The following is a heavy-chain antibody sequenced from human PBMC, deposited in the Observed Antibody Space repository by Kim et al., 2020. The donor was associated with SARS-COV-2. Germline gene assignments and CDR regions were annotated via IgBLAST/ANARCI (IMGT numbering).Heavy chain of an antibody. D-gene: IGHD3-22*01. J-gene: IGHJ4*02. CDR3: ARASSGYNYY. CDR2: ISSSSSVK. Sequence: GGSLRLSCAGSGFNFSTYSFSWVRQAPGKGLEWVSSISSSSSVKYSADSVNGRFIISRDNAKQSVYLQMNRLKVEDTAVYYCARASSGYNYYWGQGTLVTVSS. V-gene: IGHV3-21*01. CDR1: GFNFSTYS.